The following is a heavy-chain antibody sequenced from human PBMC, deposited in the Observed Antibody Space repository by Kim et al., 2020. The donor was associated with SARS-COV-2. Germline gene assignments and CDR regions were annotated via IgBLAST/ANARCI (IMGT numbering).Heavy chain of an antibody. CDR2: ISAYNGDT. CDR3: ARGVYDSGAYYAFDI. Sequence: ASVKVSCKASGYTFTYYTITWVRQAPGQGLEWMGWISAYNGDTNNAQKFQGRVTFTTDTSTSTAYMELRSLRSDDTAVYYCARGVYDSGAYYAFDIWGLGTMLTVSS. V-gene: IGHV1-18*01. D-gene: IGHD3-10*01. J-gene: IGHJ3*02. CDR1: GYTFTYYT.